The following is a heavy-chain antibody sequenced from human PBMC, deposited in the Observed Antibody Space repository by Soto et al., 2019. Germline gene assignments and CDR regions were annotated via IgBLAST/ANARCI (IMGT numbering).Heavy chain of an antibody. Sequence: GGSLRLSCAASGFTFSSYAMSWVRQAPGKGLEWVSAISGSGGSTYYADSVKGRFTISRDDSKNTLYLQMNSLRAEDTAVYYCAKDGDPGYSSSWCPPRNGYYYYGMDVWGQGTTVTVSS. J-gene: IGHJ6*02. V-gene: IGHV3-23*01. CDR3: AKDGDPGYSSSWCPPRNGYYYYGMDV. CDR1: GFTFSSYA. D-gene: IGHD6-13*01. CDR2: ISGSGGST.